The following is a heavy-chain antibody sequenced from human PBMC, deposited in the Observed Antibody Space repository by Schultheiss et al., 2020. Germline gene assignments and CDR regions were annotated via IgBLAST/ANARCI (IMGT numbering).Heavy chain of an antibody. CDR1: GFTFSSYG. V-gene: IGHV3-33*01. Sequence: GESLKISCAASGFTFSSYGMHWVRQAPGKGLEWVAVIWYDGSNKYYADSVKGRFTISRDNSKNTLYLQMNSLRAEDTAVYYCARDLGGSYVNDAFDIWGQGTMVTFSS. D-gene: IGHD1-26*01. J-gene: IGHJ3*02. CDR3: ARDLGGSYVNDAFDI. CDR2: IWYDGSNK.